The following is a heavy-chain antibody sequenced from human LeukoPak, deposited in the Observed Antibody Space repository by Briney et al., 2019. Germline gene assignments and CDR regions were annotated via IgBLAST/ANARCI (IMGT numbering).Heavy chain of an antibody. J-gene: IGHJ4*02. CDR3: ARHTAAAGDY. CDR1: GYSFTSNW. CDR2: IDPSDSYT. V-gene: IGHV5-10-1*01. D-gene: IGHD6-13*01. Sequence: GESLRISCRGSGYSFTSNWISWVRQMPGKGLEWMGRIDPSDSYTNYSPSFQGHVTISADKSISTAYLQWRSLKASDTAMYYCARHTAAAGDYWGQGTLVTASS.